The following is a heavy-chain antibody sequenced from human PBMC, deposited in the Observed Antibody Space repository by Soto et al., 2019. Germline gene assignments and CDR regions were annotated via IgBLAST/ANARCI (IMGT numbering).Heavy chain of an antibody. Sequence: QVQLVQSGAEVKKPGSSVKVSCKASGGTFSSYAISWVRQAPGQGLEWMGGIIPIFGTANYAQKFQGRVTITADESTSTAYMELSSLRSEDTAVYYCARDRYDDVWGSYRYRLDYWGQGTLVTVSS. V-gene: IGHV1-69*01. J-gene: IGHJ4*02. CDR1: GGTFSSYA. CDR2: IIPIFGTA. CDR3: ARDRYDDVWGSYRYRLDY. D-gene: IGHD3-16*02.